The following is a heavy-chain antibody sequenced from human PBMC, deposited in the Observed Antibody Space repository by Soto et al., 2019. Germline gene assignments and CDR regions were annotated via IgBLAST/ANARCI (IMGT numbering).Heavy chain of an antibody. CDR3: ARGRDQGADFWSGYYTSWFDP. CDR2: ISSSDSIV. CDR1: GFTFSDYY. J-gene: IGHJ5*02. D-gene: IGHD3-3*01. Sequence: PGGSLRLSCAASGFTFSDYYMSWIRQAPGKGLEWVSYISSSDSIVSYADSVKGRFTISRDNAKNSLYLQMNSLRAEDTAVYYCARGRDQGADFWSGYYTSWFDPWGQGTLVTVSS. V-gene: IGHV3-11*04.